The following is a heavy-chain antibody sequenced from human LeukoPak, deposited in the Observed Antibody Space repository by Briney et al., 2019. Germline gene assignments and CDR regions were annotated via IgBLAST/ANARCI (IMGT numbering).Heavy chain of an antibody. D-gene: IGHD5-18*01. CDR3: ARDRGYFY. Sequence: GGSQTLSCAASGFTFSSYWMSWVRQVPGKGLEWVANIDQDGSEKYYVDSVKGRFTISRDNAKNSLYLQMNSLRAEDTAVYYCARDRGYFYWGQGTLVTVSS. J-gene: IGHJ4*02. V-gene: IGHV3-7*01. CDR1: GFTFSSYW. CDR2: IDQDGSEK.